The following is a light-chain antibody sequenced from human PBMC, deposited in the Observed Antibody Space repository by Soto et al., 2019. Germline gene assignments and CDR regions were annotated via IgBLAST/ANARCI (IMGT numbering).Light chain of an antibody. CDR2: G. Sequence: QSVLTQPPSLSGAPGQRVTTSCTGSSSNIGAGYPVHWYQQLPGTAPKLLVAGNRPSGVPDRFSVSKSGASASLAITGLQAEDEADYYCQSYDSSLSSSWVFGGGTKVTVL. V-gene: IGLV1-40*01. CDR1: SSNIGAGYP. J-gene: IGLJ3*02. CDR3: QSYDSSLSSSWV.